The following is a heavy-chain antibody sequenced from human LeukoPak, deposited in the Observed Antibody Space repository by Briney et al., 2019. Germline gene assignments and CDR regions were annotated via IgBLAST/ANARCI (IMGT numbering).Heavy chain of an antibody. Sequence: GEPLKISCKGSGYSFTSYWIGWVRQMPGKGLEWMGIIYPGDSDTRYSPSFQGQVTLSADKSISTAFLQWSSLEASDTAMYYCARTYRSSDPFDYWGQGTLVTVSS. CDR1: GYSFTSYW. J-gene: IGHJ4*02. D-gene: IGHD6-6*01. V-gene: IGHV5-51*01. CDR3: ARTYRSSDPFDY. CDR2: IYPGDSDT.